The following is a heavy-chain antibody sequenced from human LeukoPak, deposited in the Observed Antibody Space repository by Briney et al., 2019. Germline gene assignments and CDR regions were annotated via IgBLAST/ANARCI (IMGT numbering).Heavy chain of an antibody. CDR1: GFTFSSYS. D-gene: IGHD5-12*01. Sequence: PGGSLRLSRAASGFTFSSYSMNWVRQAPGKGLEWVSSIRSSSSYIYYADSVKGRFTISRDNAKNSLYLQMNSLRAEDTAVYYCARDYGGYDGLDYWGQGTLVTVSS. CDR3: ARDYGGYDGLDY. CDR2: IRSSSSYI. V-gene: IGHV3-21*01. J-gene: IGHJ4*02.